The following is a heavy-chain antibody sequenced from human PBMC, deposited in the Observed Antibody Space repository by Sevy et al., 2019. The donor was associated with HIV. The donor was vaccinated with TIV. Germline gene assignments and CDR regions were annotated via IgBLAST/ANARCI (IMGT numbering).Heavy chain of an antibody. J-gene: IGHJ4*02. Sequence: GGSLRLSCAASGFTFSNAWMNWVRQAPGKRLEWVGKIKRKTDGGTTDYAAPVKGRFTISRDDSKTTLYLQMNSLKTEDTAVYYCTTVGPYSSVEGWGQGTLVTVSS. D-gene: IGHD6-19*01. CDR2: IKRKTDGGTT. CDR3: TTVGPYSSVEG. V-gene: IGHV3-15*01. CDR1: GFTFSNAW.